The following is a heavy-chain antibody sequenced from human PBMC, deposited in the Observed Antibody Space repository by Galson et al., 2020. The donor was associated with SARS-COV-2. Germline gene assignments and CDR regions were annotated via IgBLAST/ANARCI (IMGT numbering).Heavy chain of an antibody. CDR3: AGRVAGAGSLHI. D-gene: IGHD3-10*01. CDR1: GDSVSSNSAA. Sequence: SQTLSLTCAISGDSVSSNSAACNWIRQSPSRGLEWLGWTYYRSQWSTDYALSVKSRITINPDTSKNQFSLQLNSVTPEDTAIYYCAGRVAGAGSLHIWGQGTMVIVSS. V-gene: IGHV6-1*01. CDR2: TYYRSQWST. J-gene: IGHJ3*02.